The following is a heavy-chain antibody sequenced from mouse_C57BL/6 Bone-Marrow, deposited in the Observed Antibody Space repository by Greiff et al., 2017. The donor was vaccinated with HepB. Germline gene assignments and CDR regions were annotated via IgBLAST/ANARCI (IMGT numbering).Heavy chain of an antibody. D-gene: IGHD1-1*01. J-gene: IGHJ2*01. CDR1: GYTFTSYW. CDR3: ARWGSITTVVDY. CDR2: INPSNGGT. V-gene: IGHV1-53*01. Sequence: QVQLKQPGTELVKPGASVKLSCKASGYTFTSYWMHWVKQRPGQGLEWIGNINPSNGGTNYNEKFKSKATLTVDKSSSTAYMHLSSLTSEDSAVYYCARWGSITTVVDYWGQGTTLTVSS.